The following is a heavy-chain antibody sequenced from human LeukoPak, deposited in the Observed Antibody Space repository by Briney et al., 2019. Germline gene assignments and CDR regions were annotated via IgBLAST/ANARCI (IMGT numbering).Heavy chain of an antibody. V-gene: IGHV3-74*01. J-gene: IGHJ4*02. CDR1: GFAFSDYC. CDR3: VRGSAPERGLDY. CDR2: SCPHGSTP. Sequence: PGGSLRLSCAASGFAFSDYCMHWVRQAPGEGLPWVSRSCPHGSTPVYADSVKGRFTISRDDAKNSLYLQMNSLRGEDTAVYYCVRGSAPERGLDYWGQGARVTVSS. D-gene: IGHD6-25*01.